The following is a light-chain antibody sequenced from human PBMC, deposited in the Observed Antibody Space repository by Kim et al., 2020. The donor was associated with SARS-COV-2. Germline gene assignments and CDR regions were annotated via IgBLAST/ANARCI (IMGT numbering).Light chain of an antibody. J-gene: IGKJ2*03. CDR2: GAS. V-gene: IGKV3-20*01. Sequence: LSPGERATLSCRASHVISGSHVAWYQQKPGQAPKLLIYGASIRATDIPDRVSGSGSGTDFTLTIGRLEPEDFAVYYCQQYDSSPYSFGLGTKLEI. CDR1: HVISGSH. CDR3: QQYDSSPYS.